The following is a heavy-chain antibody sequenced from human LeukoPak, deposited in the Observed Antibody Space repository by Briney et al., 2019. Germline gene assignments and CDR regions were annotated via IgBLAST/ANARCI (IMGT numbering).Heavy chain of an antibody. J-gene: IGHJ5*02. Sequence: SVTVSCKASGGTFSSYAISWVRQAPGQGLEWVGGIIPIFGTANYAQKFQGRVTITADESTSTAYMELSSLRSEDTAVYYCARGMGYYGSSGYLANENWFDPWGQGTLVTVSS. CDR1: GGTFSSYA. D-gene: IGHD3-22*01. CDR3: ARGMGYYGSSGYLANENWFDP. V-gene: IGHV1-69*13. CDR2: IIPIFGTA.